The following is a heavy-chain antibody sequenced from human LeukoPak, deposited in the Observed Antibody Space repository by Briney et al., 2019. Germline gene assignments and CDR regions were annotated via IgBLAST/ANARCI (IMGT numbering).Heavy chain of an antibody. CDR3: ARLLIVVVPAADY. J-gene: IGHJ4*02. CDR1: GGSISSSSYY. D-gene: IGHD2-2*01. CDR2: IYYSGST. V-gene: IGHV4-39*01. Sequence: SETLSLTCTVSGGSISSSSYYWGWIRQPPGKGLEWIGSIYYSGSTYYNPSLKSRVTISVDTSKNQFSLKLSSVTAADTAVYYCARLLIVVVPAADYWGRGTLVTVSS.